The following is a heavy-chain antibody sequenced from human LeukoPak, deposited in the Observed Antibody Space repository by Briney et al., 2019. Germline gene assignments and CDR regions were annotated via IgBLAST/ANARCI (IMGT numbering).Heavy chain of an antibody. V-gene: IGHV3-33*01. J-gene: IGHJ6*02. CDR1: GFTFSSYG. CDR3: ARDLYGDYPNYYYYGMDV. Sequence: GGSLRLSCAASGFTFSSYGMHWVRQAPGKGLEWVAVIWYDGSNKYYADSVKGRFTISRDNSKNTLYLQMNSLRAEDTAVYYCARDLYGDYPNYYYYGMDVWGQGTTVTVSS. CDR2: IWYDGSNK. D-gene: IGHD4-17*01.